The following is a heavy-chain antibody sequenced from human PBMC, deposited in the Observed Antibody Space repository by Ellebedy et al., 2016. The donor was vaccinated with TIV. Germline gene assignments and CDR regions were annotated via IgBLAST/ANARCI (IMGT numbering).Heavy chain of an antibody. CDR1: GGTFTSYA. V-gene: IGHV1-46*01. CDR3: AQLRGYRYGPIDH. Sequence: ASVKVSCKASGGTFTSYAISWVRQAPGQGLEWMGIINPSGGTTRYAQKFQGRVTMTRDTPTSTVYMELNSLRSEDTAVYYCAQLRGYRYGPIDHWGQGTLVTVSA. J-gene: IGHJ4*02. D-gene: IGHD5-18*01. CDR2: INPSGGTT.